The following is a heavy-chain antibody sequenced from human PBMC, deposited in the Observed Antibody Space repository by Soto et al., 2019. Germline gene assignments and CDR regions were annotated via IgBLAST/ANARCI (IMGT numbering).Heavy chain of an antibody. Sequence: GSLRLSCAASGFTFSSYSMNWVRQAPGKGLEWVSSISSSSSYIYYADSVKGRFTISRDNAKNSLYLQMNSLRAEDTAVYYCARDPFMSSGNDAFDIWGQGTMVTVSS. CDR1: GFTFSSYS. CDR3: ARDPFMSSGNDAFDI. J-gene: IGHJ3*02. CDR2: ISSSSSYI. D-gene: IGHD1-26*01. V-gene: IGHV3-21*01.